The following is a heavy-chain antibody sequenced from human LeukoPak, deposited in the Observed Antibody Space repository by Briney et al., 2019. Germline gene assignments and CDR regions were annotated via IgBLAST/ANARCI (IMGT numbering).Heavy chain of an antibody. Sequence: SETLSLTCTVSGGSISSSGDFWGWIRQPPGKEPEYIASIHHSGRTYYNLSLKSRVTMSVDTSTNQFSLKLSSVTATDTVVYYCASVISGSYKVWGQGTMVIVSS. CDR3: ASVISGSYKV. V-gene: IGHV4-39*01. J-gene: IGHJ3*01. CDR1: GGSISSSGDF. CDR2: IHHSGRT. D-gene: IGHD6-19*01.